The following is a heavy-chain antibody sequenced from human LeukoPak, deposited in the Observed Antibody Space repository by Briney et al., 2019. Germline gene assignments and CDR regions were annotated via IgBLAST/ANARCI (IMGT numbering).Heavy chain of an antibody. D-gene: IGHD3-10*01. CDR1: GYTFTGYY. Sequence: ASVKVSCKASGYTFTGYYMHWVRQAPGQGLEWMGWINPNSGGTNYAQKFQGRVTMTRDTSISTAYLQWSSLKASDTAMYYCARHYKLPILSSPAALYYYYYMDVWGKGTTVTVSS. V-gene: IGHV1-2*02. J-gene: IGHJ6*03. CDR3: ARHYKLPILSSPAALYYYYYMDV. CDR2: INPNSGGT.